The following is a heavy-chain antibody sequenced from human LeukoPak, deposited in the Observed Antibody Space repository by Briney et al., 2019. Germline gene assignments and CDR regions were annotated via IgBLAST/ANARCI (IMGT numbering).Heavy chain of an antibody. CDR2: ISSGGSTI. J-gene: IGHJ4*02. Sequence: GGSLRLSCAASGFTFSSYSMKWVRQAPGKGLEWVSYISSGGSTIYYADSVKGRYTISRDNAKNSLYLQMNSLRAEDTAVYYCARRGDSSGYLSQYYFDYWGQGTLVTVSS. D-gene: IGHD3-22*01. CDR1: GFTFSSYS. V-gene: IGHV3-48*04. CDR3: ARRGDSSGYLSQYYFDY.